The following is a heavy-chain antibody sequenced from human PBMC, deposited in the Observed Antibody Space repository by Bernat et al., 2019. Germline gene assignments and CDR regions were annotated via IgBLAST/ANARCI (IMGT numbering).Heavy chain of an antibody. CDR2: INHSGST. D-gene: IGHD3-3*01. V-gene: IGHV4-34*01. Sequence: QVQLQQWGAGLLKPSETLSLTCAVYGGSFSGYYWSWIRQPPGKGLEWIGEINHSGSTNYNPSLKSRVTISVDTSKNQFSLKLSSVTAADTAVYYCARNTIFGVVIDYWYFDLWGRGTLVTVSS. CDR3: ARNTIFGVVIDYWYFDL. J-gene: IGHJ2*01. CDR1: GGSFSGYY.